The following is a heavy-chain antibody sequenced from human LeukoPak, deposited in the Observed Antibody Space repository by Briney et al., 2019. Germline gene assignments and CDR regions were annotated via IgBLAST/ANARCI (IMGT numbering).Heavy chain of an antibody. CDR1: GGSISSSSYY. D-gene: IGHD3-22*01. Sequence: SETLSLTCTVSGGSISSSSYYWGWIRQPPGKGPEWIGSIYYSGSTYYNPSLKSRVTISVDTSKNQFSLKLSSVTAADTAVYYCARNYYDSSGYSFDYWGQGTLVTVSS. CDR2: IYYSGST. J-gene: IGHJ4*02. V-gene: IGHV4-39*01. CDR3: ARNYYDSSGYSFDY.